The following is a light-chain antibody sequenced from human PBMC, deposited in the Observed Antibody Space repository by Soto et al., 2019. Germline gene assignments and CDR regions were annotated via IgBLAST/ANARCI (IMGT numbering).Light chain of an antibody. V-gene: IGLV2-14*01. CDR3: SSYTSSSTLV. CDR1: SSDVGGYDY. J-gene: IGLJ1*01. CDR2: EVS. Sequence: QSALTQPASVSGSPGQSITISCSGNSSDVGGYDYVSWYQQHPGKAPKFMISEVSNRPSGVSNRFSASKSGNTASLTISGLQPEDEADYYCSSYTSSSTLVFGTGTKVTVL.